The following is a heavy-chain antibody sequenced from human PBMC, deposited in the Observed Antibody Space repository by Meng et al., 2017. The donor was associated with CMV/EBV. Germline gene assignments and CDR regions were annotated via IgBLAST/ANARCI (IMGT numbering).Heavy chain of an antibody. V-gene: IGHV1-69*05. Sequence: YAISWVGQAPGPGLEWMGGIIPIFGTANYAQKFQGRVTITTDESTSTAYMELSSLRSEDTAVYYCARAGWGLGYCSSTSCYGNWFDPWGQGTLVTVS. D-gene: IGHD2-2*01. CDR1: YA. CDR2: IIPIFGTA. CDR3: ARAGWGLGYCSSTSCYGNWFDP. J-gene: IGHJ5*02.